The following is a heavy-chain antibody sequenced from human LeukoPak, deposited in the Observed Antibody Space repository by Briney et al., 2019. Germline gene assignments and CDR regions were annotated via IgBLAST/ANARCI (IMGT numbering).Heavy chain of an antibody. V-gene: IGHV4-59*01. CDR3: ARDKVPGDY. Sequence: SETLSLTCTVSGGSITSYYCNWIRQPPGKGLEWIGYIHYSGSTDYNPSLKRRVTISVDTSKNQFSLNLRSVTAADTAVYYCARDKVPGDYWGQGTLVTVSS. J-gene: IGHJ4*02. CDR2: IHYSGST. CDR1: GGSITSYY.